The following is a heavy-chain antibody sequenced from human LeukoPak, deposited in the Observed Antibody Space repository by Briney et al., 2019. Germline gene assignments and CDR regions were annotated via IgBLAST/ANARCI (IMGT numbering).Heavy chain of an antibody. D-gene: IGHD4-17*01. Sequence: SETLSFTCAVYGGSFSGYYWSWLRQPPGKGLEWIGEINHSGSTNYNPSLKSRATISVDTPKNQFSLKLSSVTAADTAVYYCARGRYGDYRYYYYMDVWGKGTTVTVSS. CDR3: ARGRYGDYRYYYYMDV. CDR1: GGSFSGYY. CDR2: INHSGST. J-gene: IGHJ6*03. V-gene: IGHV4-34*01.